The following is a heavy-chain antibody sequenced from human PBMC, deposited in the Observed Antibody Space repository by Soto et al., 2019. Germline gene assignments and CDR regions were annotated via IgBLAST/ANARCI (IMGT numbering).Heavy chain of an antibody. Sequence: PSETLSLTCTVSGGSISSSSYYWGWIRQPPGKGLEWIGSIYYSGSTYYNPSLKSRVTITADESTSTAYMEVSSLRSEDTAVYYCARANGDYVGYHYYGMDVWGQGTTVTVSS. V-gene: IGHV4-39*07. CDR1: GGSISSSSYY. CDR2: IYYSGST. J-gene: IGHJ6*02. CDR3: ARANGDYVGYHYYGMDV. D-gene: IGHD4-17*01.